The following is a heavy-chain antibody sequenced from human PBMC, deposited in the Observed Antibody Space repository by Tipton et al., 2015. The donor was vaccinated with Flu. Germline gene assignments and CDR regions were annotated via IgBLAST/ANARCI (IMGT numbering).Heavy chain of an antibody. CDR1: GGSVSSSDFY. V-gene: IGHV4-39*07. CDR2: IFPSGTT. D-gene: IGHD2-2*01. Sequence: TLSLTCTVSGGSVSSSDFYWGGRRQPPGKGPEWIGSIFPSGTTYYDLSHQSRVTISPDTSKNQFSRKLSSVTAADTAVYYCARDDGVVVVPAAMGFLYGMDVWDPGP. CDR3: ARDDGVVVVPAAMGFLYGMDV. J-gene: IGHJ6*02.